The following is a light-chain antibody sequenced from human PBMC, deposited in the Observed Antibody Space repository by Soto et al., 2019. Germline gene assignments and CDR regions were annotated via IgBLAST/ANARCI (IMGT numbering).Light chain of an antibody. V-gene: IGKV3-20*01. Sequence: EIVLTQSPGTQSLSPGERATLSCRASQSVSSSFLAWYQQKPGQAPRLLICGASSRATGIPDRFSGSGSGTDFTLTINRLEPEDFAVYYCQQYGSSPWTFGQGTKVEIK. CDR1: QSVSSSF. J-gene: IGKJ1*01. CDR3: QQYGSSPWT. CDR2: GAS.